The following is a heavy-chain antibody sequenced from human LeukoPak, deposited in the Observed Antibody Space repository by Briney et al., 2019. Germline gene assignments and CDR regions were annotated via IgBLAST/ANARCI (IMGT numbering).Heavy chain of an antibody. CDR2: ISGGGNTM. CDR1: GFSFSDYY. Sequence: PGGSLRLSCAASGFSFSDYYMTWIRQAPGKGLEWVSYISGGGNTMYYADSVKGRFTISRDNAKNSLYLQMNSLRAADTAVYYCARAPYYGDFPYYFDYWGQGTLVTVSS. J-gene: IGHJ4*02. V-gene: IGHV3-11*01. CDR3: ARAPYYGDFPYYFDY. D-gene: IGHD4-17*01.